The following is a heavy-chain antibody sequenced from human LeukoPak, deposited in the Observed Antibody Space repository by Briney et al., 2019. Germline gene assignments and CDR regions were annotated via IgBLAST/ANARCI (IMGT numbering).Heavy chain of an antibody. V-gene: IGHV4-4*07. CDR2: IYTSGST. CDR3: ARVGSVAGNTELDY. Sequence: SETLSLTCTVSGGSISSYYWSWIRQPAGKGLEWIGRIYTSGSTNYNPSLKSRVTMSVDTSKNQFSLKLSSVTAADTAVYYCARVGSVAGNTELDYWGQGTLVTVSS. D-gene: IGHD6-19*01. J-gene: IGHJ4*02. CDR1: GGSISSYY.